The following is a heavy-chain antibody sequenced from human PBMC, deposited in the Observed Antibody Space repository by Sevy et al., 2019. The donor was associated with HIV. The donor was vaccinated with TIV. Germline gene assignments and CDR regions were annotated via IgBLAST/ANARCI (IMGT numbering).Heavy chain of an antibody. CDR2: ISYDGNYR. D-gene: IGHD1-26*01. Sequence: GGSLRLSCTASGFTFSTYDIHWVRQAPGKGLEWVAIISYDGNYRYYSASVRGRFSMSRDNSKNTAYLEMSGLSVEDTAVYYCAKNRPPGGSYFSRHGMDVWGRGTTVTVSS. J-gene: IGHJ6*02. CDR3: AKNRPPGGSYFSRHGMDV. V-gene: IGHV3-30*18. CDR1: GFTFSTYD.